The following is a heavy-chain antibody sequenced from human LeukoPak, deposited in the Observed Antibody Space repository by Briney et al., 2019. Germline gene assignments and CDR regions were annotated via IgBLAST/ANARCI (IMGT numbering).Heavy chain of an antibody. CDR3: ARVRFGVVINYYYYYMDV. D-gene: IGHD3-3*01. V-gene: IGHV4-39*01. CDR2: IYYSGST. CDR1: GGSISSSSYY. Sequence: PSETLSLTCTVSGGSISSSSYYWGWIRQPPGKGLEWIGSIYYSGSTYYNPSLKSRATISVDTSKNQFSLKLSSVTAADTAVYYCARVRFGVVINYYYYYMDVWGKGTTVTVSS. J-gene: IGHJ6*03.